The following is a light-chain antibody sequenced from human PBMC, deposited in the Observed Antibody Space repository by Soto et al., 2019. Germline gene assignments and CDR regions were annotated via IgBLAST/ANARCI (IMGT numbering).Light chain of an antibody. CDR3: SSYSTSFFYV. J-gene: IGLJ1*01. CDR1: SSDIGFYNY. Sequence: QSALTQPASVSGSPGQSITISCTGTSSDIGFYNYVSWYQQYPGKAPNLLIYGVTNRPSGVSYRFSGSKSGSTASLTISGVGDEADYDYYCSSYSTSFFYVFGAGTKVTVL. CDR2: GVT. V-gene: IGLV2-14*03.